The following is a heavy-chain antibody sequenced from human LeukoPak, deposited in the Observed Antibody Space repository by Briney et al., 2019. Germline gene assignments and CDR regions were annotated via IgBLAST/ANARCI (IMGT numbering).Heavy chain of an antibody. Sequence: SETLSLTCTVSGGSISSYYWSWIRQPAGKGLEWIGRIYASGSTHYNPSLKSRVTMSVDTSKKQFSLNLSSVTAADTAVYYCARDQGGSPSWFAPWGQETLVTVSS. V-gene: IGHV4-4*07. CDR3: ARDQGGSPSWFAP. CDR2: IYASGST. D-gene: IGHD5-12*01. CDR1: GGSISSYY. J-gene: IGHJ5*02.